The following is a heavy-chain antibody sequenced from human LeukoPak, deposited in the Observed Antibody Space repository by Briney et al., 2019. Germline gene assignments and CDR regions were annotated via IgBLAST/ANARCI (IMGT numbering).Heavy chain of an antibody. CDR1: GFTFSNYA. D-gene: IGHD2-2*01. J-gene: IGHJ6*02. Sequence: QTGGSLRLSCAASGFTFSNYAMSWVRQAPGKGLEWVSAISGSGDSTYYGDSVKGRFTISRDNSMNTLYLQMNSLRVDDTAVYYCAREQVVVGRGYYGMDVWGQGTTVTVSS. CDR3: AREQVVVGRGYYGMDV. CDR2: ISGSGDST. V-gene: IGHV3-23*01.